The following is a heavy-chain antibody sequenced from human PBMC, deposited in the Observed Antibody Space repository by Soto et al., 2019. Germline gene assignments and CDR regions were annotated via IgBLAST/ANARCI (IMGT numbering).Heavy chain of an antibody. CDR3: ARGYFTMVRGVIGWFDP. D-gene: IGHD3-10*01. CDR1: GGSISSGDYY. CDR2: IYYSGST. Sequence: PSETLSLTCIVSGGSISSGDYYWSWIRQPPGKGLEWIGYIYYSGSTYYNPSLKSRVTISVDTSKNQFSLKLSSVTAADTAVYYCARGYFTMVRGVIGWFDPWGKGTLVTVSS. J-gene: IGHJ5*02. V-gene: IGHV4-30-4*01.